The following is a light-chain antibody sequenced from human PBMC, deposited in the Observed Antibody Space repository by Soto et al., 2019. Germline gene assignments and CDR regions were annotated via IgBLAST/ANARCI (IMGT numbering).Light chain of an antibody. CDR1: QRISSR. V-gene: IGKV1-5*01. Sequence: DIQMTQSPSTLSASVVDRVSITCLASQRISSRLAWYQQKPGKAPKLLIYEASSLESGVPSRFSGSGSGTEFTLTISSLQPDDFATYYCQQYNSYSPWTFGQGTKVDIK. CDR2: EAS. CDR3: QQYNSYSPWT. J-gene: IGKJ1*01.